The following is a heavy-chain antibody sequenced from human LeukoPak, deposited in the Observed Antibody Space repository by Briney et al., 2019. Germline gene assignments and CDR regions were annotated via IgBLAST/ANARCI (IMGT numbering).Heavy chain of an antibody. CDR2: ISGSDGTT. J-gene: IGHJ4*02. V-gene: IGHV3-23*01. D-gene: IGHD3-10*01. CDR3: AKTRSMLVRGVMDY. Sequence: GGSLRLSCAASGFTFSSYAMTWVRQAPGKGLEWVSGISGSDGTTYYTDSVKGRFTISRDNSKNTLYLQMNSLRTEDTAVYYCAKTRSMLVRGVMDYWGQGTLVTVSS. CDR1: GFTFSSYA.